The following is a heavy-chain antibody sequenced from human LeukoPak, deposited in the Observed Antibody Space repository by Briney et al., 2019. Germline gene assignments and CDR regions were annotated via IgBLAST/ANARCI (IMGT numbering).Heavy chain of an antibody. CDR3: ASGFENDYGGPLEDY. D-gene: IGHD4-23*01. Sequence: GGSLRLSCAASGFTFSSYSMNWVCQAPGKGLEWVSSISSSSSYIYYADSVKGRFTISRDNAKNSLYLQMNSLRAEDTAVYYCASGFENDYGGPLEDYWGQGTLVTVSS. V-gene: IGHV3-21*01. J-gene: IGHJ4*02. CDR2: ISSSSSYI. CDR1: GFTFSSYS.